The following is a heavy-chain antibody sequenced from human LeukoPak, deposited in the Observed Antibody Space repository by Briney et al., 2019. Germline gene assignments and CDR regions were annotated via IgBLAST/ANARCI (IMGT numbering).Heavy chain of an antibody. J-gene: IGHJ4*02. CDR1: GGTFSSYA. Sequence: SSVKVSCKASGGTFSSYAISRVRQAPGQGLEWMGGIIPIFGTANYAQKFQGRVTITADKSTSTAYMELSSLRSEDTAVYYCASERRFSLDGDRVRDIDYWGQGTLVTVSS. D-gene: IGHD4-17*01. CDR3: ASERRFSLDGDRVRDIDY. V-gene: IGHV1-69*06. CDR2: IIPIFGTA.